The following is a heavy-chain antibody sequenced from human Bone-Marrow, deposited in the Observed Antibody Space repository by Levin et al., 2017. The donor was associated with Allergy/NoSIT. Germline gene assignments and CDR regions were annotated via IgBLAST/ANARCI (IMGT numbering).Heavy chain of an antibody. V-gene: IGHV1-2*02. CDR3: ARGVRYCSSTSCYKRPHNWFDP. D-gene: IGHD2-2*02. Sequence: EASVKVSCKASGYTFTGYYMHWVRQAPGQGLEWMGWINPNSGGTNYAQKFQGRVTMTRDTSISTAYMELSRLRSDDTAVYYCARGVRYCSSTSCYKRPHNWFDPWGQGTLVTVSS. CDR2: INPNSGGT. CDR1: GYTFTGYY. J-gene: IGHJ5*02.